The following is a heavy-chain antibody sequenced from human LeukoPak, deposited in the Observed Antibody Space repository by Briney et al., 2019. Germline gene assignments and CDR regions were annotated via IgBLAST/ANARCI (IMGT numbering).Heavy chain of an antibody. Sequence: ASVKVSCKASGYTFTGYYMHWVRQAPGQGLEWMGWINPNSGGTNYAQKFQGRVTMTRDTSISTAYMELSSLRSEDTAVYYCARGLGRNWNYPMGNYYYYYMDVWGKGTTVTVSS. D-gene: IGHD1-7*01. J-gene: IGHJ6*03. V-gene: IGHV1-2*02. CDR3: ARGLGRNWNYPMGNYYYYYMDV. CDR2: INPNSGGT. CDR1: GYTFTGYY.